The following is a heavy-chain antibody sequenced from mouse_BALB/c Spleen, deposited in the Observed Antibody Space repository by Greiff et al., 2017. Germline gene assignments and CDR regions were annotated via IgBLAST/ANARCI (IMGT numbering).Heavy chain of an antibody. Sequence: QVQLQQSGAELVRSGASVKMSCKASGYTFTSYTMHWVKQRPGQGLEWIGYINPSSGYTNYNQKFKDKATLTADKSSSTAYMQLSSLTSEDSAVYYCARKGYNWDYFDYWGQGTTLTVSS. D-gene: IGHD4-1*01. V-gene: IGHV1S26*01. CDR3: ARKGYNWDYFDY. J-gene: IGHJ2*01. CDR2: INPSSGYT. CDR1: GYTFTSYT.